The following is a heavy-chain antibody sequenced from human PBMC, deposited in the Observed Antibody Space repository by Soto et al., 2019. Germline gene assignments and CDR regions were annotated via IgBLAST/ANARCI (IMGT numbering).Heavy chain of an antibody. Sequence: QVQLQESGPGLVKPLQTLSLTWTVSGNSISSGDYYWSWIRQPPGKGLEWIGRIYYSGSTYYNPSLRGRLAIAVDTSNIPFCLTMRFVSVADTAAYYCGRDLSVYCGATNCYTGVDIWGQGTAVTVSS. D-gene: IGHD2-21*01. CDR1: GNSISSGDYY. J-gene: IGHJ6*02. CDR2: IYYSGST. CDR3: GRDLSVYCGATNCYTGVDI. V-gene: IGHV4-30-4*01.